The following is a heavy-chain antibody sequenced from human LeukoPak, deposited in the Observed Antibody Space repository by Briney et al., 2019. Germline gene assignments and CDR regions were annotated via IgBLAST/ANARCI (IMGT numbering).Heavy chain of an antibody. CDR1: GFTFSSYA. D-gene: IGHD6-19*01. Sequence: GGSLRLSCAASGFTFSSYAMSWVRQAPGKGLEWVSAISGSGGSTYYADSVKGRFTISRDNSKNTLYLQMNSLRAEDTAVYYCAKDEHGAVAGNEVFDYWGQGTLVTVSS. V-gene: IGHV3-23*01. CDR3: AKDEHGAVAGNEVFDY. J-gene: IGHJ4*02. CDR2: ISGSGGST.